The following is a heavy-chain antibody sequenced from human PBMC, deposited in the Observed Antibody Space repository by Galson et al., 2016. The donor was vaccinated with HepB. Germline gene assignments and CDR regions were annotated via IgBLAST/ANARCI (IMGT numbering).Heavy chain of an antibody. V-gene: IGHV3-7*01. Sequence: SLRLSCAASGFTFSNYWMSWVRQAPGKGLEWVANINQDGSPKSYVDSVKGRFTVSRDNAKNSLYLQMNSLRAEDTAVYYCVRGGDTVIGAAFDVWGQGTMVTVSS. J-gene: IGHJ3*01. D-gene: IGHD5-18*01. CDR1: GFTFSNYW. CDR2: INQDGSPK. CDR3: VRGGDTVIGAAFDV.